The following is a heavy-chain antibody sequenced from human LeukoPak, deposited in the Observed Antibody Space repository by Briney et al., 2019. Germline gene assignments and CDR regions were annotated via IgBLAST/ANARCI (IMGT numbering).Heavy chain of an antibody. CDR2: ISYDGSNK. CDR1: GFTFSSYG. V-gene: IGHV3-30*03. J-gene: IGHJ4*02. Sequence: GGSLRLSCAASGFTFSSYGMHWVRQAPGKVLEWVAVISYDGSNKYYADSVKGRFTISRDNSKNTLYLQMNSLRAEDTAVYYCARDREMATIRTPPSFDYWGQGTLVTVSS. CDR3: ARDREMATIRTPPSFDY. D-gene: IGHD5-24*01.